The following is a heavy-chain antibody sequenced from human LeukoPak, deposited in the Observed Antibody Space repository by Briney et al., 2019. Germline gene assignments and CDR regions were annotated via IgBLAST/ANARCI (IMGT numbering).Heavy chain of an antibody. Sequence: GGSLRLSCAASGFTFSSYWMHWVRQVPGKGLAWVSRIDEFGSVTNSADSVQGRFSISRDNAKNALYLQMNSLRAEDTAVYYCVRDMFGGRHYWGQGTLVTVSS. CDR2: IDEFGSVT. J-gene: IGHJ4*02. CDR3: VRDMFGGRHY. V-gene: IGHV3-74*01. D-gene: IGHD3-10*02. CDR1: GFTFSSYW.